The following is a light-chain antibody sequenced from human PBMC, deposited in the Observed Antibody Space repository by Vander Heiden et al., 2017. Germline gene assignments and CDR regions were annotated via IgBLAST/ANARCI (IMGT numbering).Light chain of an antibody. CDR3: QSYDSSRSVV. CDR2: GST. Sequence: QSVLTHPPSVSGPPRQRIIIPCPGRNASIGAGHGVHWHQHLPATGPKLRVYGSTKRAAGLPGRSAGSKCGTSASMTITVHQADDGAYYYCQSYDSSRSVVFGGGTKLTVL. V-gene: IGLV1-40*02. CDR1: NASIGAGHG. J-gene: IGLJ2*01.